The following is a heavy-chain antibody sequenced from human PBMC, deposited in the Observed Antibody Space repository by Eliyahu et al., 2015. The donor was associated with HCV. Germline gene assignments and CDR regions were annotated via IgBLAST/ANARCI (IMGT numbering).Heavy chain of an antibody. J-gene: IGHJ4*02. CDR2: IKQDGSEK. CDR1: GFTFSSYW. CDR3: ARIFLTGGVCYDY. D-gene: IGHD2-8*02. V-gene: IGHV3-7*01. Sequence: EVQLVESGGGLVQPGGSLRLSCAASGFTFSSYWMXWVRQAGARGGEGVGNIKQDGSEKYYVDSVKGRFTISRDNAKNSLYLQMNSLRAEDTAVYYCARIFLTGGVCYDYWGQGTLVTVSS.